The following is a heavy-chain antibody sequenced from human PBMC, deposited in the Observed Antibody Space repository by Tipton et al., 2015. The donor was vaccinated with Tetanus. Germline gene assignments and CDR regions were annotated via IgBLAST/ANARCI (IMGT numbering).Heavy chain of an antibody. D-gene: IGHD2-2*02. CDR1: GFLFDDYA. V-gene: IGHV3-9*01. J-gene: IGHJ4*02. Sequence: SLRLSCAASGFLFDDYAMHWVRQAPGKGLEWASSITWNSGSIGYADALKGRFTISRDNAKNSLYLQINSLTTEDTALYYCAKDNGPRQQCATSSCYIDYWGQGSLVTVSS. CDR2: ITWNSGSI. CDR3: AKDNGPRQQCATSSCYIDY.